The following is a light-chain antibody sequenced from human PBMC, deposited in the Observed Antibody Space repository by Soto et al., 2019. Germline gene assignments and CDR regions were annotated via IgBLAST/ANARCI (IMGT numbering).Light chain of an antibody. J-gene: IGKJ1*01. Sequence: DVVMTQSPDSLPVSLGGRATISCKSSQRLLYSPNNRNYLAWYQHKPGQPPKLLIYWASIRESGVPDRFSGSGSGTDFTLTISSLQAEDVAIYYCHQYLTNSWTFGQGTKVDIK. CDR1: QRLLYSPNNRNY. V-gene: IGKV4-1*01. CDR2: WAS. CDR3: HQYLTNSWT.